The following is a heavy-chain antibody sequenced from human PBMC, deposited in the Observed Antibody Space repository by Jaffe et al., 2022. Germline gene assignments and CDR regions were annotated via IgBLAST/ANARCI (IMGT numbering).Heavy chain of an antibody. Sequence: QVQLVQSGAEVKKPGSSVKVSCKASGGTFSSYAISWVRQAPGQGLEWMGGIIPIFGTANYAQKFQGRVTITTDESTSTAYMELSSLRSEDTAVYYCARDVEETGDRVGEDYYYMDVWGKGTTVTVSS. D-gene: IGHD7-27*01. CDR2: IIPIFGTA. CDR3: ARDVEETGDRVGEDYYYMDV. CDR1: GGTFSSYA. V-gene: IGHV1-69*05. J-gene: IGHJ6*03.